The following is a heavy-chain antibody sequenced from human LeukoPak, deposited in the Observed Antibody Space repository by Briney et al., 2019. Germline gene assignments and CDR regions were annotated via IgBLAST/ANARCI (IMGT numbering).Heavy chain of an antibody. D-gene: IGHD1-26*01. CDR1: GYTFTDYY. V-gene: IGHV1-69-2*01. Sequence: GASVQVSCKVSGYTFTDYYMHWVQQAPGKGLEWMGLVDPEDGETIYAEKFQGRVTITADTSTDTAYMELSSLRSEDTAVYYCATPTVGAIKEDLFDYWGQGTLVTVSS. CDR2: VDPEDGET. CDR3: ATPTVGAIKEDLFDY. J-gene: IGHJ4*02.